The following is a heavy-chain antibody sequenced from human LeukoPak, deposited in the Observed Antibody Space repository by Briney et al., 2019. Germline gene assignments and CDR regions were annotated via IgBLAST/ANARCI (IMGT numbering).Heavy chain of an antibody. D-gene: IGHD3-10*01. V-gene: IGHV4-61*02. J-gene: IGHJ5*02. CDR1: GGSISRDLYY. CDR2: IYSSGTT. CDR3: AGGAYGSGSYAKWFDP. Sequence: SHTLPLTCTVSGGSISRDLYYWSWIRQAAGKGLEWVWRIYSSGTTHYNPSLKSRVTISIERSKNQVSLMLNSVTAADTAVYYCAGGAYGSGSYAKWFDPWGEGTLVIVSS.